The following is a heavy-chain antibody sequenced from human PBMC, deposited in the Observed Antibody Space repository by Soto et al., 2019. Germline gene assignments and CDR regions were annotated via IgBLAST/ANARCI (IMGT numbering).Heavy chain of an antibody. D-gene: IGHD2-15*01. CDR1: GYTFTSYD. V-gene: IGHV1-8*01. CDR2: MNHNSGNT. J-gene: IGHJ5*02. CDR3: ASRSCSGGSCYPFDP. Sequence: QVQLVQSGAEVKKPGASVKVSCKASGYTFTSYDINWVRQATGQGLEWMGGMNHNSGNTGYAQKFQGRVTKTRNTSISRAYMELTSLRSDDTAVYYCASRSCSGGSCYPFDPWGQGTLVTVSS.